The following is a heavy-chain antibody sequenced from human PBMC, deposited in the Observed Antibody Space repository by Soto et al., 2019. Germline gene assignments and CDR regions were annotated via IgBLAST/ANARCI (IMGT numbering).Heavy chain of an antibody. J-gene: IGHJ3*02. CDR1: GFTFSSYS. D-gene: IGHD6-13*01. CDR2: ISSSSSYI. CDR3: ARMAQQHDDFDI. Sequence: PGGSLRLSCAASGFTFSSYSMNWVRQAPGKGLEWVSSISSSSSYIYYADSVKGRFTISRDNAKNSLYLQMNSLRAEDTAVYYCARMAQQHDDFDIWGQGTMVTVSS. V-gene: IGHV3-21*01.